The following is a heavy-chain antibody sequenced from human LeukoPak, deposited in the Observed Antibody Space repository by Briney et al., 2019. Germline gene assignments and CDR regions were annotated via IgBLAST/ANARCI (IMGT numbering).Heavy chain of an antibody. CDR1: GGSVSSDSDY. CDR3: ASRRLKGAFDI. Sequence: SETLSLTCTVSGGSVSSDSDYWSVIRQPPGKGLEWIAYIYYSGAANYNPSLKSRVTILIDTSKNQFSLKLGSVTAADTAVYYCASRRLKGAFDIWGQGTMVTVSS. CDR2: IYYSGAA. J-gene: IGHJ3*02. D-gene: IGHD3-16*01. V-gene: IGHV4-61*01.